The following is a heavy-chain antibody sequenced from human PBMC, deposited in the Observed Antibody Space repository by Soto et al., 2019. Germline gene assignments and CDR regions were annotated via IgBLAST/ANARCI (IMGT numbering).Heavy chain of an antibody. J-gene: IGHJ5*02. CDR3: ARASARRWGWFDP. V-gene: IGHV4-34*01. CDR1: GGSFSCYY. Sequence: SETLSLTCAVYGGSFSCYYLSLIRQPPGKGLEWIGEINHSGSTNYNPSLKSRVTISVDTSKNQFSLKLSSVTAADTAVYYCARASARRWGWFDPWGQGTLVTVSS. CDR2: INHSGST. D-gene: IGHD6-6*01.